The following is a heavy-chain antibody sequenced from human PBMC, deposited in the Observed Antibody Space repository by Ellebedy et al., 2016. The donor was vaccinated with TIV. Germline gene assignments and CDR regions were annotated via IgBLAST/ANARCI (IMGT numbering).Heavy chain of an antibody. V-gene: IGHV3-23*01. CDR1: GFTFSTSA. D-gene: IGHD4-17*01. CDR2: ISGSGGTT. CDR3: VRKVPAPTTVPPNWYFDL. J-gene: IGHJ2*01. Sequence: GESLKISCVASGFTFSTSAMGWVRQAPGKGLEWVSGISGSGGTTYNADSVKGRFTISRDNAKNSLYLQMNSLRADDTAVYYCVRKVPAPTTVPPNWYFDLWGRGTLVTVSS.